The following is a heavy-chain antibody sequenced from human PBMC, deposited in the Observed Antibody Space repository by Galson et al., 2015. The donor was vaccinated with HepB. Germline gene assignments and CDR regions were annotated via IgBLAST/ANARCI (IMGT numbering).Heavy chain of an antibody. CDR3: AKGDKDQWLATPFDP. CDR2: ISGSGGST. V-gene: IGHV3-23*01. CDR1: GFTFSSYA. D-gene: IGHD6-19*01. Sequence: SLRLSCAASGFTFSSYAMSWVRQAPGKGLEWVSAISGSGGSTYYADSVKGRFTISRDNSKNTLYLQMNSLRAEDTAVYYCAKGDKDQWLATPFDPWGQGTLVTVSS. J-gene: IGHJ5*02.